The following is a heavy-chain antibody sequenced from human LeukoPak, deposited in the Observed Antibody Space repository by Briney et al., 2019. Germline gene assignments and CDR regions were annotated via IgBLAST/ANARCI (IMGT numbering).Heavy chain of an antibody. CDR2: MYHYGGT. V-gene: IGHV4-59*01. Sequence: SETLSLTCSVSGGSINSDYWNWIRQPPGKGLEWIGYMYHYGGTNYNPPLKSRVTISIDKPKKQFSLKLISVTAADTAIYYCARVGGMTTVNNAAFDIWGQGTMVTVSS. CDR1: GGSINSDY. J-gene: IGHJ3*02. D-gene: IGHD4-11*01. CDR3: ARVGGMTTVNNAAFDI.